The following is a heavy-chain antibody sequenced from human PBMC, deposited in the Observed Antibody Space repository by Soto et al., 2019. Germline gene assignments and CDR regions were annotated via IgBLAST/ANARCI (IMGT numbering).Heavy chain of an antibody. Sequence: QVQLVQSGAEVKKPGSSVKVSCKASGGTFSSYAISWVRQAPGQGLEWMGGIIPIFGTANYAQKFQGRVTITADKSKSTAYMELSSLRSEDTAVYYCAMTYYYDSSGSNGASAEYFQHWGQGTLVTVSS. J-gene: IGHJ1*01. CDR1: GGTFSSYA. CDR3: AMTYYYDSSGSNGASAEYFQH. CDR2: IIPIFGTA. V-gene: IGHV1-69*06. D-gene: IGHD3-22*01.